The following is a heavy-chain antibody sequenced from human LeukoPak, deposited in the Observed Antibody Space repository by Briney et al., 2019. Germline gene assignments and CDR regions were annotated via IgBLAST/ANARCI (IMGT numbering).Heavy chain of an antibody. CDR3: AREGGYSSPYFDY. V-gene: IGHV1-2*02. J-gene: IGHJ4*02. D-gene: IGHD6-13*01. Sequence: ASVKVSCKASGYTFTGYYMHWVRQAPGQGLEWMGWINPNSGGTNYAQKFQGRVTMTRDTSISTAYMELSRLRSDDTAVYYCAREGGYSSPYFDYWGQGTLVTVSS. CDR2: INPNSGGT. CDR1: GYTFTGYY.